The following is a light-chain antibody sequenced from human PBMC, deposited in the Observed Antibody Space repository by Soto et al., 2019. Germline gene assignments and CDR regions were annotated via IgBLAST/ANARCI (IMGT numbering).Light chain of an antibody. CDR1: QSISSY. CDR3: QQAYRTPWT. CDR2: AAS. Sequence: IQMTQSTSSLSASVGARVTIACRASQSISSYLNWYQQKPGKAPKLLIYAASSLQSGVPSRFSGSGSGADFTLTISRLEAEDVGAYYCQQAYRTPWTFGQGTQVEIK. J-gene: IGKJ1*01. V-gene: IGKV1-39*01.